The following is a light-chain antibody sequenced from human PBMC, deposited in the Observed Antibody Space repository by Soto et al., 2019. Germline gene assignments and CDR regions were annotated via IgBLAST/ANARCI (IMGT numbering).Light chain of an antibody. CDR3: QQYNSYS. CDR2: HAS. Sequence: DIQMTQTPATLPASVWERVTITCRASQSISDWLAWYQQKPGTAPKVLINHASSLQSGVPSRFSGSGSGTEFTLTISSLQPDDFATYYCQQYNSYSFGQGTKVDIK. CDR1: QSISDW. V-gene: IGKV1-5*01. J-gene: IGKJ1*01.